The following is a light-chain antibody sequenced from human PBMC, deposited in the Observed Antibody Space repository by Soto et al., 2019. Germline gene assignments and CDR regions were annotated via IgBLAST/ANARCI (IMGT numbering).Light chain of an antibody. V-gene: IGKV1-27*01. J-gene: IGKJ1*01. CDR3: QRFNPGT. CDR2: AAS. CDR1: QGISNY. Sequence: DIQMTQSPSSLSASVGDRVTITCRASQGISNYLAWYQQKPGKVPKLLIYAASTLQSGVPSRFSGSGSGTDFTLAISSLQPEDVATYYGQRFNPGTFGHGTKVEIK.